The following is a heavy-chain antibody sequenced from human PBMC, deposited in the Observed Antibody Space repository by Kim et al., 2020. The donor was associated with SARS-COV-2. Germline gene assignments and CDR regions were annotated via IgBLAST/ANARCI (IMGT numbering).Heavy chain of an antibody. D-gene: IGHD2-8*01. CDR3: ARGRTNNYYYYGMDV. Sequence: PSLKSRVTISVDTSKNQFSLKLSSVTAADTAVYYCARGRTNNYYYYGMDVWGQGTTVTVSS. V-gene: IGHV4-34*01. J-gene: IGHJ6*02.